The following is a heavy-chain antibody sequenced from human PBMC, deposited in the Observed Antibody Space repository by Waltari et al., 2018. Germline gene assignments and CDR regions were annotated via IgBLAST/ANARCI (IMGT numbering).Heavy chain of an antibody. Sequence: QVQLVQSGAAVKKPGASVKVSCKASGYIFYGHYMHWVRQAPGQGLEWMGWINPNTGDTNYAQNFEGRVTLTRDTSFNTAYMELKSLTSDDTAIYFCARDGGTWLEEDYFDYWGQGTLVTVSS. J-gene: IGHJ4*02. CDR1: GYIFYGHY. D-gene: IGHD3-16*01. CDR2: INPNTGDT. CDR3: ARDGGTWLEEDYFDY. V-gene: IGHV1-2*02.